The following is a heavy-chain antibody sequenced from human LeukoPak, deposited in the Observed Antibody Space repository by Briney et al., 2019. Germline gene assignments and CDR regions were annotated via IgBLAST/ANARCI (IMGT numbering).Heavy chain of an antibody. V-gene: IGHV3-23*03. J-gene: IGHJ5*02. Sequence: PGGSLRLSCAASGFSFKSYAMNWVRQAPGKGLEWVSVIYSGGSGGSIYYADSVKGRFTISRDNSKNTLYLQMNSLRAEDTAVYYCARTITKLGNWFDPWGQGTLVTVSS. D-gene: IGHD1/OR15-1a*01. CDR3: ARTITKLGNWFDP. CDR1: GFSFKSYA. CDR2: IYSGGSGGSI.